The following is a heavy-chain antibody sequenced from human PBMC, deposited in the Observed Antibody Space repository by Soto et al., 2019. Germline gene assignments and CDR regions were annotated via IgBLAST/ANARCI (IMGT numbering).Heavy chain of an antibody. V-gene: IGHV4-59*01. CDR3: ARETRPYDFWSGYYQGGGMDV. CDR1: GGSISSYY. D-gene: IGHD3-3*01. CDR2: IYYSGST. Sequence: SETLSLTCTVSGGSISSYYWIWIRQPPGKGLEWIGYIYYSGSTNYNPSLKSRVTISVDTSKNQFSLKLSSVTAADTAVYYCARETRPYDFWSGYYQGGGMDVWGQGTTVTVSS. J-gene: IGHJ6*02.